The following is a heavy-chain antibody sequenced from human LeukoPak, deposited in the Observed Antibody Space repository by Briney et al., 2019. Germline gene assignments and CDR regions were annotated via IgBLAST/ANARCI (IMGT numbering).Heavy chain of an antibody. CDR3: AKYRGGHNYVFDY. Sequence: GGSLRLSCAASGFSFSNYAMTWVRQAPGKGLEWVSSVSDSGSHTSYADPVRGRFTLSRDNSKNTMYLQMNSLRAEDTALYFCAKYRGGHNYVFDYWGQGTLVAVSS. V-gene: IGHV3-23*01. J-gene: IGHJ4*02. CDR1: GFSFSNYA. CDR2: VSDSGSHT. D-gene: IGHD2-21*01.